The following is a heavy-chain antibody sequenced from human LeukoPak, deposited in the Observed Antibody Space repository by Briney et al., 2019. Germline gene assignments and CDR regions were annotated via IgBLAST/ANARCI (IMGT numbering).Heavy chain of an antibody. CDR1: GFTFSNYW. CDR3: ASLYSSSWYGKNFDY. V-gene: IGHV3-7*01. J-gene: IGHJ4*02. CDR2: IKQDGSET. D-gene: IGHD6-13*01. Sequence: AGGSLRLSCAASGFTFSNYWMNWVRQAPGKGLEWVANIKQDGSETYYVDSVKGRFTISRDNAKNSLYLQMNSLRAEDTAVYYCASLYSSSWYGKNFDYWGQGTLVTVSS.